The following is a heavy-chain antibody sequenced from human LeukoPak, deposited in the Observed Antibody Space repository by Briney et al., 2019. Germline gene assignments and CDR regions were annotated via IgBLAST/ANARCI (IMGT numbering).Heavy chain of an antibody. D-gene: IGHD5-12*01. CDR2: IIPIFGTA. CDR1: GGTLSSYA. Sequence: VASVKVSCKASGGTLSSYAISWVRQAPGQGLEWMGGIIPIFGTANYAQKFQGRVTITADESTSTAYMELSSLRSEDTAVYYCARENIVATSDPSIFDYWGQGTLVTVSS. V-gene: IGHV1-69*13. J-gene: IGHJ4*02. CDR3: ARENIVATSDPSIFDY.